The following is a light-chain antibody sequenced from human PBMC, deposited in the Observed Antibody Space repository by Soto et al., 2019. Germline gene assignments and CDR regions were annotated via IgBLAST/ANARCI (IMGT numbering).Light chain of an antibody. CDR1: QSISTW. J-gene: IGKJ5*01. CDR3: QQSYSTPLYT. Sequence: DIRITQWRPTVKASVVDIVTITCWASQSISTWLAWYQQKPGKAPKLLIYAPSSLQSGVPSRFSGSGSGTDFTLTISSLQPEHCATYYCQQSYSTPLYTFGQGTRLEIK. CDR2: APS. V-gene: IGKV1-39*01.